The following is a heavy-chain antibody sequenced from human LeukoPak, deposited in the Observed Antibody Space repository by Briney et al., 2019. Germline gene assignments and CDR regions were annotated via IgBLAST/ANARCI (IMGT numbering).Heavy chain of an antibody. CDR2: IYHSGST. Sequence: PSETLSLTCTVSGGSFSSSSYYWGWIRQPPGTGREWVGSIYHSGSTYYNPSRKSRVTISVDTSKNQFSLKLSSVSAADTAVYYCAGKDIVVVPAAIDYYYMDVWGKGTTVTVSS. D-gene: IGHD2-2*01. CDR1: GGSFSSSSYY. CDR3: AGKDIVVVPAAIDYYYMDV. V-gene: IGHV4-39*07. J-gene: IGHJ6*03.